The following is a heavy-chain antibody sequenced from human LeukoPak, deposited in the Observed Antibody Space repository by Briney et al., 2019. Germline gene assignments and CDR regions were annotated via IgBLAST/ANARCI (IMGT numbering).Heavy chain of an antibody. J-gene: IGHJ4*02. D-gene: IGHD6-25*01. V-gene: IGHV1-8*03. CDR1: GYTFTSYD. CDR2: MNPNSGNT. CDR3: ARLTRIAANPFFDY. Sequence: ASVKVSCKASGYTFTSYDINWVGQATGQGLKWMGWMNPNSGNTGYAQKFQGRVTITRNTSISTAYMELSSLRSEDTAVYYCARLTRIAANPFFDYWGQGTLVTVSS.